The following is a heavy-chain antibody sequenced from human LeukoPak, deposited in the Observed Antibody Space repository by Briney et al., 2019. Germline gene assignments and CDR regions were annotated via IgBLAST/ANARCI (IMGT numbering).Heavy chain of an antibody. V-gene: IGHV3-23*01. D-gene: IGHD1-26*01. Sequence: GGSLRLSCAASGFSFRSHGMNWVRQAPGKGLEWVSGISPRGDITYYKDSVRGRFTISRDNFKNTVSLQLNSLRAEDTAMYYCARDNSVGDNAWWFDPWGQGTLVTVSS. CDR3: ARDNSVGDNAWWFDP. CDR1: GFSFRSHG. CDR2: ISPRGDIT. J-gene: IGHJ5*02.